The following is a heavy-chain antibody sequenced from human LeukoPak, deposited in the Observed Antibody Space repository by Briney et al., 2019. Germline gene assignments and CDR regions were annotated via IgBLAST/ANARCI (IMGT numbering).Heavy chain of an antibody. V-gene: IGHV3-23*01. D-gene: IGHD3-10*01. CDR3: ARENYYNSGSFSYWYFDL. CDR2: FSGSGGST. J-gene: IGHJ2*01. Sequence: GGSLRLSCAASGFTFSSYAMSWVRQAPGKGLECISGFSGSGGSTYYADSVKGRFTISRHNAKNSLYLQMNSLRAEDSAVYFCARENYYNSGSFSYWYFDLWGRGTLVTVSS. CDR1: GFTFSSYA.